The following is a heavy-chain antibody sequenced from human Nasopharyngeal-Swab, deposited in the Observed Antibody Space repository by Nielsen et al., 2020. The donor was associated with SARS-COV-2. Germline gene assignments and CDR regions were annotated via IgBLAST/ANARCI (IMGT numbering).Heavy chain of an antibody. J-gene: IGHJ4*02. Sequence: SETLSLTCTVSGGSISSYYWSWIRQPPGKGLEWIGYIHYSGSTNYNPSLKSRVTISVDTSKNQFSLKLSSVTAADTAVYYCARDGGWYYFDSWGQGTLVTVSS. CDR1: GGSISSYY. CDR2: IHYSGST. CDR3: ARDGGWYYFDS. D-gene: IGHD6-19*01. V-gene: IGHV4-59*01.